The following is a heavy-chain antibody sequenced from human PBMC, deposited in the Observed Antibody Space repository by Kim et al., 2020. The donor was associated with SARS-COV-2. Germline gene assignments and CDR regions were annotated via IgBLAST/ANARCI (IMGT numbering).Heavy chain of an antibody. D-gene: IGHD1-26*01. V-gene: IGHV4-34*01. J-gene: IGHJ6*02. Sequence: SETLSLTCAVYGGSFSGNYWSWIRQPPGKGLEWIGKINHSGSTKYNPSLKSRVIISVDTSKNQFSLKLSSVTAADTAVYYCSRGVGGNVWGQVTT. CDR3: SRGVGGNV. CDR1: GGSFSGNY. CDR2: INHSGST.